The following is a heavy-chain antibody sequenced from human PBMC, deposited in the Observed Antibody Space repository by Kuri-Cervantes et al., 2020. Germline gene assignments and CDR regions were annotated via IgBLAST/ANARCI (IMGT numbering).Heavy chain of an antibody. CDR3: ARVPGSLSPLYYMDV. J-gene: IGHJ6*03. D-gene: IGHD2-15*01. V-gene: IGHV3-30-3*01. CDR1: GFTFSSHA. CDR2: ISYDGSNK. Sequence: GESLKISCAASGFTFSSHAMHWVRQAPGKGLEWVAVISYDGSNKYYADSVKGRFTISRDNAKNSLYLQLNSLRVEDTAVYYCARVPGSLSPLYYMDVWGKGTTVTVSS.